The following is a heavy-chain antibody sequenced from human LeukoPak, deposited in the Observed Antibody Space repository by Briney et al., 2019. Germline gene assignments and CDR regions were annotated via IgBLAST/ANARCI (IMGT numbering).Heavy chain of an antibody. CDR1: GGTFSRYA. CDR2: IIPILGIA. Sequence: VAAVKVSCKASGGTFSRYAIRWVRQAPGQGLEWMGRIIPILGIANYAQKFQGRVTITADKSTSTAYMELSSLRSEDTAVYYCARTSGWYGGFDYWGQGTLVTVSS. D-gene: IGHD6-19*01. CDR3: ARTSGWYGGFDY. J-gene: IGHJ4*02. V-gene: IGHV1-69*04.